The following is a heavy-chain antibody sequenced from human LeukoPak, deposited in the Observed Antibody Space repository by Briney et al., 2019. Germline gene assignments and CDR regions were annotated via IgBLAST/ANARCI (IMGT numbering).Heavy chain of an antibody. CDR2: INHSGST. D-gene: IGHD6-19*01. CDR3: ARGTSGWFSHFDY. J-gene: IGHJ4*02. Sequence: PSETLSLTCAVYGGSFSGYYWSWIRQPPGKGLEWIGEINHSGSTNYSPSLKSRVTISVDKSKNHFSLKLSSVTAADTAVYYCARGTSGWFSHFDYWGQGTLVTVSS. V-gene: IGHV4-34*01. CDR1: GGSFSGYY.